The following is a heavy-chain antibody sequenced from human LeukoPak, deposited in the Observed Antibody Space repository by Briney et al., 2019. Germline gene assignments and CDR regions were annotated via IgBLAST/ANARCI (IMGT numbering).Heavy chain of an antibody. CDR3: ARALGATSPDY. J-gene: IGHJ4*02. Sequence: KXXCKASGXXXXXYGXRWVRQXPXQGXEXMGWITTYNGNTNYAQKLQGRVTMTTDTSTSTAYMELTSLRSDDTAVYYCARALGATSPDYWGQGTLVTVSS. D-gene: IGHD1-26*01. CDR1: GXXXXXYG. CDR2: ITTYNGNT. V-gene: IGHV1-18*01.